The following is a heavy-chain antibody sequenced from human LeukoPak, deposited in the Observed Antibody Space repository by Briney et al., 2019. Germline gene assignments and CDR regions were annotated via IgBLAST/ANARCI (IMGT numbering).Heavy chain of an antibody. CDR2: IHSSGST. V-gene: IGHV4-59*12. J-gene: IGHJ4*02. D-gene: IGHD3-16*01. Sequence: SETLSLTCTVSGGSIISYYWSWIRQPPGQGLEWIAFIHSSGSTGYSPSLKSRVTISVDTSKNRFSLQLNSVTPEDTAVYYCARGFCESTPGGFDSWGQGTLVTVSS. CDR3: ARGFCESTPGGFDS. CDR1: GGSIISYY.